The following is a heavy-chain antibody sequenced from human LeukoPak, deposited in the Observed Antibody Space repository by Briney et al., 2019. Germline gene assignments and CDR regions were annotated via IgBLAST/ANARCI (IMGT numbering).Heavy chain of an antibody. J-gene: IGHJ1*01. CDR3: ARPTAPYCGGDCYYAEYFQH. CDR2: IIPILGIA. D-gene: IGHD2-21*02. Sequence: SVKVSCKASGSTFSSYAISWVRQAPGQGLEWMGRIIPILGIANYAQKFQGRVTITADKSTSTAYMELSSLRSEDTAVYYCARPTAPYCGGDCYYAEYFQHWGQGTLVTVSS. CDR1: GSTFSSYA. V-gene: IGHV1-69*04.